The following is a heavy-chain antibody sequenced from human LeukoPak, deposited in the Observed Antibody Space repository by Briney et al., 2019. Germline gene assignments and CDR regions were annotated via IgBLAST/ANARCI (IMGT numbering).Heavy chain of an antibody. CDR1: GYTFTSYG. J-gene: IGHJ4*02. D-gene: IGHD6-13*01. V-gene: IGHV1-18*01. Sequence: GASVKVSCKASGYTFTSYGISWVRQAPGQGLEWMGWISAYNGNTNYAQKLQGRVTMTTDTSTSTAYMELRSLRSDDTAVYYCARVRSSSWYTEFDYWGQGTLVTVSS. CDR3: ARVRSSSWYTEFDY. CDR2: ISAYNGNT.